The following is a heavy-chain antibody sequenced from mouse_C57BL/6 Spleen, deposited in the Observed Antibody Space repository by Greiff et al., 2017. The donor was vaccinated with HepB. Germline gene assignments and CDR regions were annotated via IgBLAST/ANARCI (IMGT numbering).Heavy chain of an antibody. CDR2: INPYNGGT. Sequence: EVQLQQSGPVLVKPGASVKMSCKASGYTFTDYYMNWVKQSHGKSLEWIGVINPYNGGTSYNQKFKGKATLTVDKSSSTAYMELNSLTSEDTAVYYCTTGYLYYYGSSFDYWGQGTTLTVSS. V-gene: IGHV1-19*01. CDR1: GYTFTDYY. J-gene: IGHJ2*01. D-gene: IGHD1-1*01. CDR3: TTGYLYYYGSSFDY.